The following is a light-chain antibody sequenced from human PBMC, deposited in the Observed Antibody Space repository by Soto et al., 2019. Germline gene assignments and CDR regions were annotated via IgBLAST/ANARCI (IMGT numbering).Light chain of an antibody. CDR1: QSVSSN. V-gene: IGKV3-15*01. CDR2: GAS. CDR3: QQYHNWPIT. J-gene: IGKJ5*01. Sequence: EIGSTQSPATLSVSPGERATLSCRASQSVSSNLAWYQQKPGQAPRLLIYGASTRATGIPARFSGSGSGKEFTLTISSLQSEDFAVYYCQQYHNWPITLGQGARLEIK.